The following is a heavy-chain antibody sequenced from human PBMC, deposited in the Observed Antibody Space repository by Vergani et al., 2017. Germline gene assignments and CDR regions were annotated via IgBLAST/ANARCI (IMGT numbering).Heavy chain of an antibody. D-gene: IGHD3-3*01. CDR2: ISAYNGNT. Sequence: QVQLVQSGAEVKKPGASVKVSCKASGYTFTSYGISWVRQAPGQGLEWMGWISAYNGNTNYAQKLQGRVTMTTDTSTSTAYMELRSLRSDATAVYYCARDPTYDFWSGSGATFDPWGQGTLVTVSS. CDR3: ARDPTYDFWSGSGATFDP. CDR1: GYTFTSYG. V-gene: IGHV1-18*04. J-gene: IGHJ5*02.